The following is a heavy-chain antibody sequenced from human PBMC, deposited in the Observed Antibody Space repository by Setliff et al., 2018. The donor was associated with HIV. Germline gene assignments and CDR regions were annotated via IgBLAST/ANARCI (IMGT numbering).Heavy chain of an antibody. J-gene: IGHJ4*02. CDR2: IRSKNYGGAP. V-gene: IGHV3-49*04. CDR1: GFTFSSHW. CDR3: SRGPHRYCSRTNCMYDY. D-gene: IGHD2-2*01. Sequence: PGGSLRLSCVASGFTFSSHWMSWVRQAPGKGLEWVGFIRSKNYGGAPEYAASVKGRFTISRDDAQSIAYLQMNSLEIEDTALYYCSRGPHRYCSRTNCMYDYWGQGTLVTVSS.